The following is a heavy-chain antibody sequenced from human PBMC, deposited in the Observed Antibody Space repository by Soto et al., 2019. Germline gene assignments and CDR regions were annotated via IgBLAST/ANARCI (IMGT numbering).Heavy chain of an antibody. D-gene: IGHD3-3*01. V-gene: IGHV3-23*01. Sequence: GGSLRLSCAASGFTFSSYAMSWVRQAPGKGLEWVSAISGSGGSTYYADSVKGRFTISRDNSKNTLYLQMNSLRAEDTAVYYCAKVKRFLEWLLAPFDYWGQGTLVTVSS. CDR2: ISGSGGST. CDR1: GFTFSSYA. CDR3: AKVKRFLEWLLAPFDY. J-gene: IGHJ4*02.